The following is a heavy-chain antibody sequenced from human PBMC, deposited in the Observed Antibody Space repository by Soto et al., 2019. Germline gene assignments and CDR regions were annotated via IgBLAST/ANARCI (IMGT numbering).Heavy chain of an antibody. J-gene: IGHJ3*02. CDR3: ARSPSLKYYYDSSGYLADFDI. CDR2: IDPSDSYT. Sequence: GESLKISCKGSGYSFTSYWISWVRQMPGKGLEWMGRIDPSDSYTNYSPSFQGHVTISADKSISTAYLQWSSLKASDTAMYYCARSPSLKYYYDSSGYLADFDIWGQGTMVTVSS. CDR1: GYSFTSYW. D-gene: IGHD3-22*01. V-gene: IGHV5-10-1*01.